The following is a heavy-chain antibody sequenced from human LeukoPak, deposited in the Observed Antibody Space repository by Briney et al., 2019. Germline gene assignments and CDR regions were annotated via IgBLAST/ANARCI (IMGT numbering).Heavy chain of an antibody. Sequence: GGSLRLSCAASGFTFSSYGMNWVRQAPGKGLEWVSSISSSSSYIYYADSVKGRFTISRDNAKNSLYLQVNSLRAEDTAVYYCARQYYDIWSGYYTADYYSDYWGQGTLVTVSS. D-gene: IGHD3-3*01. CDR2: ISSSSSYI. CDR1: GFTFSSYG. V-gene: IGHV3-21*01. CDR3: ARQYYDIWSGYYTADYYSDY. J-gene: IGHJ4*02.